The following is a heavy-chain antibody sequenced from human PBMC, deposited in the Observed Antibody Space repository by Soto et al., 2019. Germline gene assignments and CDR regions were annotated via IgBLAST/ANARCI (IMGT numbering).Heavy chain of an antibody. CDR1: GGYISRGGYY. CDR3: ARSVFP. V-gene: IGHV4-31*03. J-gene: IGHJ5*02. CDR2: IYYSGST. Sequence: PSETLSLTCTVSGGYISRGGYYWTWIRQHPGKGLEWIGYIYYSGSTYYNPSLKSRATISVDTSKNQFSLKLSSVTAADTAVYYCARSVFPWGQGTLVTVSS.